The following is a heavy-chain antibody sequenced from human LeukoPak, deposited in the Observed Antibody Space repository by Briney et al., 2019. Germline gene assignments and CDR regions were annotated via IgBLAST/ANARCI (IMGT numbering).Heavy chain of an antibody. D-gene: IGHD3-16*01. V-gene: IGHV3-11*04. CDR1: GFTFSDYY. Sequence: GGSLRLSCAASGFTFSDYYMSWIRQAPGKGLEWVSTIKGIGPTTYYADSLKGRFTISRDNAKNSLFLQMSSLRADDTAIYYCARAGELRYMDVWGKGTAVTVSS. CDR2: IKGIGPTT. J-gene: IGHJ6*03. CDR3: ARAGELRYMDV.